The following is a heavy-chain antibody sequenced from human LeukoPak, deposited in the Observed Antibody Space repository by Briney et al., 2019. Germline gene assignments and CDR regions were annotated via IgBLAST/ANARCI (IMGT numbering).Heavy chain of an antibody. CDR2: ISSSGRST. V-gene: IGHV3-23*01. CDR3: AKLWFGELLLYDH. J-gene: IGHJ4*02. D-gene: IGHD3-10*01. CDR1: GFTFSNHA. Sequence: QPGASLRLSCAASGFTFSNHAMSWFRQAPGKVLEWVSTISSSGRSTYYAHSVKGPFTISRDNSKETLYLHINSLRAEDTAVYYCAKLWFGELLLYDHWGQGTLVTVSS.